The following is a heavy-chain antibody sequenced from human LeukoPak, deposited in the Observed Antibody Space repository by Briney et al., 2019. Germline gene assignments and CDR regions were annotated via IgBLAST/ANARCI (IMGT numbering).Heavy chain of an antibody. D-gene: IGHD3-16*01. Sequence: SETLSLTCSVSGGSISSYYWSWIRQPPGKGLEWIGYISHSGSTNYNPSLKSRVTISVDTSRNQFSLKLSFVTAADTAVYYCGRSPDLGYYYYMDVWGKGTTVTVSS. CDR1: GGSISSYY. J-gene: IGHJ6*03. CDR2: ISHSGST. CDR3: GRSPDLGYYYYMDV. V-gene: IGHV4-59*01.